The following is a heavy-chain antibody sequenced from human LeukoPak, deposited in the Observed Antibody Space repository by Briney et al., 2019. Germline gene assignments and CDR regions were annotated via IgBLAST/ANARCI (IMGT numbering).Heavy chain of an antibody. J-gene: IGHJ3*02. CDR3: ARDNEEQWLPQEAAFDI. D-gene: IGHD6-19*01. CDR1: GGSISSSSYY. CDR2: IYYSGST. V-gene: IGHV4-39*07. Sequence: SETLSLTCTVSGGSISSSSYYWGWIRQPPGKGLEWIGSIYYSGSTYYNPSLKSRVTISVDTSKNQFSLKLSSVTAADTAVYYCARDNEEQWLPQEAAFDIWGQGTMVTVSS.